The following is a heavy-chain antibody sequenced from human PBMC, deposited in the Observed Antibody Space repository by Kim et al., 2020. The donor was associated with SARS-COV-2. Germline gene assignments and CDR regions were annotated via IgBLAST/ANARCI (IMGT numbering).Heavy chain of an antibody. CDR3: ARHSRIVVVPAAILA. J-gene: IGHJ4*02. CDR1: GGSISSSSYY. CDR2: IYYSGST. V-gene: IGHV4-39*01. Sequence: SETLSLTCTVSGGSISSSSYYWGWIRQPPGKGLEWIGSIYYSGSTYYNPSHKSRVTISVDTSKNQFSLKLSSVTAADTAVYYCARHSRIVVVPAAILAWCQGTLVTVSS. D-gene: IGHD2-2*01.